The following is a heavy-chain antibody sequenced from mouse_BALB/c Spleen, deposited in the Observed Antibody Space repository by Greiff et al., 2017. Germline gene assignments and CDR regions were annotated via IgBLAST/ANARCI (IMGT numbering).Heavy chain of an antibody. V-gene: IGHV14-4*02. CDR3: NAGDGHHYAMDY. CDR1: GFNIKDYY. D-gene: IGHD2-3*01. Sequence: VHVKQSGAELVRSGASVKLSCTASGFNIKDYYMHWVKQRPEQGLEWIGWIDPENGDTEYAPKFQGKATMTADTSSNTAYLQLSSLTSEDTAVYYCNAGDGHHYAMDYWGQGTSVTVSS. J-gene: IGHJ4*01. CDR2: IDPENGDT.